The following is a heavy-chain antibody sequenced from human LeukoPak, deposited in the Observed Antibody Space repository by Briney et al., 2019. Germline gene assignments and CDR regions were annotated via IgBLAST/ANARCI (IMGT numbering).Heavy chain of an antibody. CDR2: ISDDGSNK. CDR3: AKGHISYYYYMDV. CDR1: GFTFSSYA. D-gene: IGHD3-3*02. Sequence: GGSLRLSCAASGFTFSSYAMHWVRQAPGKGLEWVAVISDDGSNKYYADSVKGRFTISRDNSKNTLYLQMNSLRAEDTAVYYCAKGHISYYYYMDVWGKGTTVTVSS. J-gene: IGHJ6*03. V-gene: IGHV3-30*04.